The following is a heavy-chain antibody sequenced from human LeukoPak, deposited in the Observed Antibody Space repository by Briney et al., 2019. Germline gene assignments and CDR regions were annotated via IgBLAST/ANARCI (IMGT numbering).Heavy chain of an antibody. Sequence: ASVKVSCKASGGTFTSYAISWVRQAPGQGLEWMEGIIPIFGTANYAQKFQGRVTITTDESTSTAYMELSSLRSEDTAVYYCARGGYSGYDYPSFDYWGQGTLVTVSS. D-gene: IGHD5-12*01. J-gene: IGHJ4*02. V-gene: IGHV1-69*05. CDR1: GGTFTSYA. CDR2: IIPIFGTA. CDR3: ARGGYSGYDYPSFDY.